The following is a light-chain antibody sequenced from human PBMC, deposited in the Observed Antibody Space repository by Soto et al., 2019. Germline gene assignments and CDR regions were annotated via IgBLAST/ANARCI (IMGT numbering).Light chain of an antibody. J-gene: IGKJ5*01. V-gene: IGKV3-20*01. CDR2: GAS. CDR3: QQYGSSPPIT. Sequence: EIVMTQSPATLSVSPGERATLSCRASQSVSSYLAWYQHKPGQAPRLLIYGASSRATGIPDRFSGSGSGTDFTLTISRLEPEDFAVYCCQQYGSSPPITFGQGTRLEVK. CDR1: QSVSSY.